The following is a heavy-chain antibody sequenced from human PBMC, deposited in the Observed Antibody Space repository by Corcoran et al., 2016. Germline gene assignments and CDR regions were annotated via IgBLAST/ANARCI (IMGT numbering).Heavy chain of an antibody. V-gene: IGHV3-74*01. CDR1: GFTFSTYW. CDR2: MNSDGSSI. D-gene: IGHD3-22*01. J-gene: IGHJ4*02. Sequence: EVQLVESGGGLVQPGGSLRLSCAASGFTFSTYWMHWVRQAPGKGLVWVSRMNSDGSSISYADSVKGRFTISRDNAKNTLYLQMNSLRVEDTAVYYCARVEGNYDTSGCSIWGQGTLVTVSS. CDR3: ARVEGNYDTSGCSI.